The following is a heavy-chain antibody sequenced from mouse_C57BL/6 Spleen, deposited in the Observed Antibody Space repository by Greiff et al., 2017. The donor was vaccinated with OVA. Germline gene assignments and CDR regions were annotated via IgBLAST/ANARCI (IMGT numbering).Heavy chain of an antibody. CDR3: ARHDYDGDYYAMDY. Sequence: ESGAELARPGASVKLSCKASGYTFTSYGISWVKQRTGQGLEWIGEIYPRSGNTYYNEKFKGKATLTADKSSSTAYMELRSLTSEDSAVYFCARHDYDGDYYAMDYWGQGTSVTVSS. D-gene: IGHD2-4*01. CDR1: GYTFTSYG. CDR2: IYPRSGNT. J-gene: IGHJ4*01. V-gene: IGHV1-81*01.